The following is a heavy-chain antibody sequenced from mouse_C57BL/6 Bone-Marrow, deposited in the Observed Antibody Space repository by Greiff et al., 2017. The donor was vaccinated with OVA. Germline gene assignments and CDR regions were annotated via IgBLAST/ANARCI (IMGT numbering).Heavy chain of an antibody. CDR2: IRSKSNNYAT. V-gene: IGHV10-1*01. CDR3: VGIYYYGSSYVRYAMDY. D-gene: IGHD1-1*01. CDR1: GFSFNTYA. Sequence: DVKLVESGGGLVQPKGSLKLSCAASGFSFNTYAMNWVRQAPGKGLEWVARIRSKSNNYATYYADSVKDRFTISRDDSESMLYLQMNNLKTEDTAMYYCVGIYYYGSSYVRYAMDYWGQGTSVTVSS. J-gene: IGHJ4*01.